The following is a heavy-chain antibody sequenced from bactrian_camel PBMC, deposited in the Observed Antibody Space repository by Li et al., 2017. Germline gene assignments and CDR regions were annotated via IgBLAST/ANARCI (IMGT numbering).Heavy chain of an antibody. V-gene: IGHV3S55*01. CDR2: IDVDGNS. CDR1: GFRLSGSN. CDR3: AAYPSSIYRSASTCFTLPYNY. J-gene: IGHJ4*01. Sequence: HVQLVESGGGSVQAGGSLRLACTASGFRLSGSNMGWYRQGAGNECDVVAAIDVDGNSYYHDSVKGRFTISQNKAKNTLYLQMDSLKPEDTAMYYCAAYPSSIYRSASTCFTLPYNYWGQGTQVTVS. D-gene: IGHD1*01.